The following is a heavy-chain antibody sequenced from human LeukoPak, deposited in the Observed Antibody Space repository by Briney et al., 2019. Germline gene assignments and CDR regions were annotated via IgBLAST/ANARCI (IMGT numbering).Heavy chain of an antibody. Sequence: GGSLRLSCTASGFTFSSYSMSWVRQAPGKGLEWVSYITSTSSTVYYADSVKGRFTVSRDNAKNSLYLQMNSLRDEDTAMFYCARVGDGYSVNYFDFWGQGTLVTVSS. D-gene: IGHD5-24*01. V-gene: IGHV3-48*02. CDR1: GFTFSSYS. CDR3: ARVGDGYSVNYFDF. J-gene: IGHJ4*02. CDR2: ITSTSSTV.